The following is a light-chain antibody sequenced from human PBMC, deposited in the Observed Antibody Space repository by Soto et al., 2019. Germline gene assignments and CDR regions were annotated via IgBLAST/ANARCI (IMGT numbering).Light chain of an antibody. CDR1: QSVSAGH. CDR3: QQYGSSPLT. CDR2: GAS. V-gene: IGKV3-20*01. Sequence: EIVLTQSPGTLSLSPGERATLSCRASQSVSAGHLAWYQQKPGQAPRLLIYGASSRATGIPDRFSGSGSGTDFTLTIGRLEPEDFAVYFCQQYGSSPLTFGGGTKVDIK. J-gene: IGKJ4*01.